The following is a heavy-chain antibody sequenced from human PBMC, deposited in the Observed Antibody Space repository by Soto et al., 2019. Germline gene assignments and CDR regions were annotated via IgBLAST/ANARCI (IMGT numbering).Heavy chain of an antibody. J-gene: IGHJ6*02. D-gene: IGHD2-8*01. CDR3: ARVYSGIGV. V-gene: IGHV5-51*01. Sequence: PGGALKISCKGFGNNLTSYWIGWVRPMPGKGLEWMGVIYPGDSDTGYSPSFQGQVTISADKSISTAYLQWSSLKASDTAMHYCARVYSGIGVWGQGTTVTVSS. CDR1: GNNLTSYW. CDR2: IYPGDSDT.